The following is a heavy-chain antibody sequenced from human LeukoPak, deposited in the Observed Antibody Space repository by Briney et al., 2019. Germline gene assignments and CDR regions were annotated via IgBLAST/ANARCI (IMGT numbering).Heavy chain of an antibody. J-gene: IGHJ4*02. CDR3: ARGSRAYGGFDY. CDR1: GYTFTSYY. D-gene: IGHD4-23*01. V-gene: IGHV1-46*01. CDR2: INPSGGST. Sequence: ASVKVSCKASGYTFTSYYMHWVRHAPGQGLEWMGIINPSGGSTSYAQKFQGRVTMTRDMSTSTVYMELSSLRSEDTAVYYCARGSRAYGGFDYWGQGTLVTVSS.